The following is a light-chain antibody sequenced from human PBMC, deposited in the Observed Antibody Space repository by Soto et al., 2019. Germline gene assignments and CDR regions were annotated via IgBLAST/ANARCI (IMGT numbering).Light chain of an antibody. CDR3: QQYYSLWT. CDR1: QSVLYSSNNKNY. J-gene: IGKJ1*01. Sequence: DIVMTQSPDSLAVSLGERATINFKSSQSVLYSSNNKNYLAWYQQKPGQPPKLLIYWASNRQSGVPDRFSGSGSGTDFTLTINGLQAEDVAVYYCQQYYSLWTFGQGTKVDI. V-gene: IGKV4-1*01. CDR2: WAS.